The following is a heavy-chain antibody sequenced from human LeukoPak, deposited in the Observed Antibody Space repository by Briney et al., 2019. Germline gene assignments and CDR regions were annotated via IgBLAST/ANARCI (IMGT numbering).Heavy chain of an antibody. Sequence: PGGSLRLSCAASGFTFSIYTMNWVRQAPGKGLEWVSSISSSGSYISDADSVKGRFTISRDNAKNSLYLQMNSLRAEDTAVYYCARGAIYDSSGYRWFDPWGQGTLVTVSS. CDR2: ISSSGSYI. CDR3: ARGAIYDSSGYRWFDP. CDR1: GFTFSIYT. V-gene: IGHV3-21*01. D-gene: IGHD3-22*01. J-gene: IGHJ5*02.